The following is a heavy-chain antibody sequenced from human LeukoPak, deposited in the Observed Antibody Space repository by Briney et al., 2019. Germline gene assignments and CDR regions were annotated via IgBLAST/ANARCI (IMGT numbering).Heavy chain of an antibody. CDR3: ARETARWDIGVVVPAAPGGFDY. D-gene: IGHD2-2*01. CDR2: IIPILGIA. CDR1: GGTFSSYA. Sequence: SVKVSCKASGGTFSSYAISWVRQAPGQGLEWMGRIIPILGIANYAQKFQGRVTITADKSTSTAYMELSSLRSEDTAVYYCARETARWDIGVVVPAAPGGFDYWGQGTLVTVSS. J-gene: IGHJ4*02. V-gene: IGHV1-69*04.